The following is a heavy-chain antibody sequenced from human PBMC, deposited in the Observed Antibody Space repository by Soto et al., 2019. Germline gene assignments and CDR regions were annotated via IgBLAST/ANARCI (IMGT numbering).Heavy chain of an antibody. V-gene: IGHV1-8*02. CDR3: ARHDYSDGNDY. J-gene: IGHJ4*02. Sequence: VKVSCKASGYTFTSYAMHWVRQATGQGLEWMGWMNPNSGNTGYAQKFQGRVTMTRNTSISTAYMELSSLRSEDTAVYYCARHDYSDGNDYWGQGTLVTVSS. CDR1: GYTFTSYA. D-gene: IGHD4-17*01. CDR2: MNPNSGNT.